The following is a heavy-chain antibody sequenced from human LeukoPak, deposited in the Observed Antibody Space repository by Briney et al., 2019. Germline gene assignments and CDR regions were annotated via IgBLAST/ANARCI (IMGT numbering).Heavy chain of an antibody. CDR3: AKRYYDFPLDY. D-gene: IGHD3-3*01. J-gene: IGHJ4*02. CDR2: ISANGGET. V-gene: IGHV3-23*01. Sequence: GGSLRLSCAASGFTFSIYAMNWVRQAPGKGLEWVSSISANGGETHYADSVKGRFTISRDNSKNTLYLQINNPRVEDTAVYYCAKRYYDFPLDYWGQGTLVTASS. CDR1: GFTFSIYA.